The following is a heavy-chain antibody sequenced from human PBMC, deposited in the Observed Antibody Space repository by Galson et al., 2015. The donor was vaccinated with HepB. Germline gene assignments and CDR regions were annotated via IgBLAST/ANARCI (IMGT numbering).Heavy chain of an antibody. D-gene: IGHD5-12*01. CDR1: GYTLTELS. Sequence: SVKVSCKVSGYTLTELSMHWVRQAPGKGLEWMGGFDPEDGETIYAQKFQGRVTMTEDTSTDTAYMELSSLRSEDTAVYYCATDRYSGYEERYYYGMDVWGQGTTVTVSS. J-gene: IGHJ6*02. V-gene: IGHV1-24*01. CDR2: FDPEDGET. CDR3: ATDRYSGYEERYYYGMDV.